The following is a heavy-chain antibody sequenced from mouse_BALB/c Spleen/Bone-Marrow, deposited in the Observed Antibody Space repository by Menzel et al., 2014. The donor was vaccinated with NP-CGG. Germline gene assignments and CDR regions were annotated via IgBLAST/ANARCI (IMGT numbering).Heavy chain of an antibody. CDR3: ARDLLRSHFDY. V-gene: IGHV1-67*01. Sequence: QVQLQQSGPEVVRPGASVRISCKGSGYTFTDYAMHWVKQSHAKSLEWIGLISTYNGNTNYNQKFKGKATMTVDKSSSTAYMELARLTSEDSAIYYCARDLLRSHFDYWGQGTTLTVSS. J-gene: IGHJ2*01. CDR1: GYTFTDYA. D-gene: IGHD1-1*01. CDR2: ISTYNGNT.